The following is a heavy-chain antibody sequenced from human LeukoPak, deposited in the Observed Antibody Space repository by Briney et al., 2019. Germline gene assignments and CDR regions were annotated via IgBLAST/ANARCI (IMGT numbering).Heavy chain of an antibody. CDR2: ISWNSDST. V-gene: IGHV3-9*01. Sequence: GGSLRLSCAASGFTFDDYAMHWVRQGPGKGLEWVSGISWNSDSTGYADSVKGRFTISRDNARNSLYLQMNSLRDEDTALYYCAKASFPAAIIGWFDPWGQGTLVTVSS. J-gene: IGHJ5*02. CDR1: GFTFDDYA. D-gene: IGHD2-2*02. CDR3: AKASFPAAIIGWFDP.